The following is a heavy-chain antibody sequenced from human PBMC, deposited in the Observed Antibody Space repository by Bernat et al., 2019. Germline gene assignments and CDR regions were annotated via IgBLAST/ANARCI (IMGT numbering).Heavy chain of an antibody. CDR3: AKNYDILTGYSDAFDI. V-gene: IGHV3-23*01. CDR2: ISGSGGST. D-gene: IGHD3-9*01. Sequence: EVQLLESGGGLVQPGGSLRLSCAASGFTFNTYGMSWVRQAPGKGLEWVSGISGSGGSTYYADSVKGRFTISRDKSKNTLYLQMNSLRAEDTAVYYCAKNYDILTGYSDAFDIWGQGTMVTVSS. J-gene: IGHJ3*02. CDR1: GFTFNTYG.